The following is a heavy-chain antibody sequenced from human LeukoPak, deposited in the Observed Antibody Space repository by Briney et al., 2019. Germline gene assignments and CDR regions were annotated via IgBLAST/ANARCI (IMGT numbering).Heavy chain of an antibody. V-gene: IGHV3-23*01. D-gene: IGHD3-10*01. Sequence: GGSLRLSCAASGFTFSSYAMSWVRQAPGKGLEWVSAISGSGGSTYYADSVKGRFTISRENSKNTLYLQMNSLRAEDTAVYYCEKDWSNPRYGSGSYYLNYGMDVWGQGTTVTVSS. CDR1: GFTFSSYA. CDR2: ISGSGGST. J-gene: IGHJ6*02. CDR3: EKDWSNPRYGSGSYYLNYGMDV.